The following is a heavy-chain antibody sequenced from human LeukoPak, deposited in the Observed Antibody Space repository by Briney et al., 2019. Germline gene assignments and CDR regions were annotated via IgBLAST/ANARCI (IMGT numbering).Heavy chain of an antibody. CDR1: GFTFSSYE. CDR3: ASFVLLWFGEPRNGMDV. CDR2: ISSSGSTI. D-gene: IGHD3-10*01. V-gene: IGHV3-48*03. J-gene: IGHJ6*04. Sequence: PGGSLRLSCAASGFTFSSYEMNWVRQAPGQGLEWVSYISSSGSTIYYADSVKGRFTISRDNAKNSLYLQTNSLRAEDTAVYYCASFVLLWFGEPRNGMDVWGKGTTVTVSS.